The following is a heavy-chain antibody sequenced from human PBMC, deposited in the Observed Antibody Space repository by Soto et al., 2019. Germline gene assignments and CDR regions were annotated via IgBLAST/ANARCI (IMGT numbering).Heavy chain of an antibody. D-gene: IGHD2-15*01. Sequence: QVQLQESGPGLVKPSQTLSLTCTVSGGSISSGDYYWSWIRQPPGKGLEWIGYIYYSGSTYYNPSLTSRVTISVDTSKNQFSLKLSSVTAADTAVYYCARDSVVVVAAKRGDAFDIWGQGTMVTVSS. J-gene: IGHJ3*02. V-gene: IGHV4-30-4*01. CDR3: ARDSVVVVAAKRGDAFDI. CDR1: GGSISSGDYY. CDR2: IYYSGST.